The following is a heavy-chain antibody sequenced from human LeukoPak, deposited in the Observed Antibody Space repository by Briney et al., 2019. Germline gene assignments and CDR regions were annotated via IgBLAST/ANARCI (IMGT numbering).Heavy chain of an antibody. J-gene: IGHJ4*02. D-gene: IGHD3-22*01. V-gene: IGHV4-38-2*02. CDR1: GYSISSGYY. CDR2: MSHSGST. Sequence: SETLSLTCTVSGYSISSGYYWGWIRQPPGKGLEWIGSMSHSGSTFYNPSLKSRVTISVDTSKNQFPLKLSSVTAADTAVYYCATYYTTYYYDSSGYWRIWGQGTLVTVSS. CDR3: ATYYTTYYYDSSGYWRI.